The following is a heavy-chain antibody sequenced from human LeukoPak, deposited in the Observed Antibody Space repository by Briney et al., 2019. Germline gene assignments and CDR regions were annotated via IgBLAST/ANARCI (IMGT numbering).Heavy chain of an antibody. CDR3: ARGNYYGMDV. CDR1: GFTFSTYW. CDR2: IKTDGSQK. J-gene: IGHJ6*02. V-gene: IGHV3-7*04. Sequence: GGSLRLSCAASGFTFSTYWMTWVRQAPGRGLEWVANIKTDGSQKYYMDSVKGRFTISRDNAKNSLYLEMNSLRAEDTAVYYCARGNYYGMDVWGQGTTVTVSS.